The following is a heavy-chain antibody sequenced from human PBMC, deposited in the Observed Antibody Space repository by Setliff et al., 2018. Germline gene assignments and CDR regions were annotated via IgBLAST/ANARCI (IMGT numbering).Heavy chain of an antibody. D-gene: IGHD6-19*01. J-gene: IGHJ5*02. V-gene: IGHV4-39*01. CDR1: GGSISSSSYY. CDR2: IYYSGST. Sequence: PSETLSLTCTVSGGSISSSSYYWGWIRLPPGKRLEWIGTIYYSGSTYYNPSLKSRVTISVDTSKNQFSLKLSSVTAADTAVYHCARHASPYSSGWDSMAAWFDPWGQGTLVTVS. CDR3: ARHASPYSSGWDSMAAWFDP.